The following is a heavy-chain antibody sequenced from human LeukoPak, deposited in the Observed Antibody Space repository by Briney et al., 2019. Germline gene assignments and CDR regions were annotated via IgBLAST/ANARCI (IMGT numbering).Heavy chain of an antibody. CDR3: ARRGPGYDSSGYYYHFDY. Sequence: SETLSLTCAVYGGSFSGYYWSWIRQPPGKGLEWIGEINHSGSTNYNPSLKSRVTISVDTSKNQFSLKLSSVTAADTAVYYCARRGPGYDSSGYYYHFDYWGQGTLVTVSS. D-gene: IGHD3-22*01. V-gene: IGHV4-34*01. J-gene: IGHJ4*02. CDR1: GGSFSGYY. CDR2: INHSGST.